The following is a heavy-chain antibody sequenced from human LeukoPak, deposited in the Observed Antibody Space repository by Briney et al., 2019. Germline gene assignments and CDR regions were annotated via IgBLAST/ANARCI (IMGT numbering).Heavy chain of an antibody. CDR2: ISSSSSYI. D-gene: IGHD5-12*01. Sequence: GGSLRLSCAASGFTFSSYSMNWVRQAPGKGLEWVSSISSSSSYIYYADSVKGRFTISRDNAKNSLYLQMNSLRAEDTAVYYCARADIVTTIGAFDIWGQGTMVTVSS. CDR3: ARADIVTTIGAFDI. CDR1: GFTFSSYS. V-gene: IGHV3-21*01. J-gene: IGHJ3*02.